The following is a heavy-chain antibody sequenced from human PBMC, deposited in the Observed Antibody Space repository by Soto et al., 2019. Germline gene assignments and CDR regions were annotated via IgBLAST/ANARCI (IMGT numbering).Heavy chain of an antibody. J-gene: IGHJ3*01. D-gene: IGHD3-16*01. Sequence: SETLSLTCTVSGGSISSYYWSWIRQPPGKGLEWIGYFFYSGSTNYNPSLKSRVIISVVTSTNHISLRLTFVTAADTSVYYCARAFYDSSAAGVTFDLWGPGTMVT. V-gene: IGHV4-59*01. CDR2: FFYSGST. CDR1: GGSISSYY. CDR3: ARAFYDSSAAGVTFDL.